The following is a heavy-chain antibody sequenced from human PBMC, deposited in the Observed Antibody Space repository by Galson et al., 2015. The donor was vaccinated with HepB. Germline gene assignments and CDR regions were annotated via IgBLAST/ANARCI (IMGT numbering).Heavy chain of an antibody. J-gene: IGHJ6*02. D-gene: IGHD2-2*02. CDR2: IKQDGSEK. V-gene: IGHV3-7*01. CDR1: GFTFSSYW. Sequence: SLRLSCAASGFTFSSYWMSWVRQAPGKGLEWVANIKQDGSEKYYVDSVKGRFTISRDNAKNSLYLQMNSLRAEDTAVYYCARGYLSDCSSTSCYSPGGYGMDVWGQGTTVTVSS. CDR3: ARGYLSDCSSTSCYSPGGYGMDV.